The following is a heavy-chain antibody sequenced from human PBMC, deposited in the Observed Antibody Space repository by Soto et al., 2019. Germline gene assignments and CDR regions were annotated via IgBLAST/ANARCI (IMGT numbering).Heavy chain of an antibody. J-gene: IGHJ4*02. V-gene: IGHV4-30-4*07. Sequence: SETLSLTCSVSGGSISSGGYSWSWIRQPPGKGLEWIGYIYYSGSTYYNPSLKSRVTLSVDTSKNQFSLKLSSVTAADTAVYYCARMGSTEDYWGQGTLVTVSS. D-gene: IGHD3-16*01. CDR2: IYYSGST. CDR1: GGSISSGGYS. CDR3: ARMGSTEDY.